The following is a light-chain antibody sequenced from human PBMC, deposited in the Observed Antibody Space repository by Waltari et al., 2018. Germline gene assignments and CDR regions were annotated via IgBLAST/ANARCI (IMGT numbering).Light chain of an antibody. Sequence: VYNEPNTCLNWLQQSPGQSPTRLIYKVSNPDSGVPDRFSGSGSGTDCTVKISRVEAEDVGVYYCMQGTHRRGDTFGQGTKLEI. J-gene: IGKJ2*01. CDR2: KVS. V-gene: IGKV2-30*01. CDR3: MQGTHRRGDT. CDR1: VYNEPNTC.